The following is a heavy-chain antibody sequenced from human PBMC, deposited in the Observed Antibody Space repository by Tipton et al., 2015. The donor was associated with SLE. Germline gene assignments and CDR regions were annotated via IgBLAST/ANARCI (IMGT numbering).Heavy chain of an antibody. D-gene: IGHD6-25*01. CDR1: SYSIYNGFY. CDR2: ISSGGNT. J-gene: IGHJ4*02. CDR3: ATAYSSAY. V-gene: IGHV3-53*05. Sequence: LSLTCSVSSYSIYNGFYWGWIRQSPGKGLEWVSLISSGGNTFYADSVKGRFTISRDNSKNTLYLQMNSLRPEDTAFYYCATAYSSAYWGQGTLVTVSS.